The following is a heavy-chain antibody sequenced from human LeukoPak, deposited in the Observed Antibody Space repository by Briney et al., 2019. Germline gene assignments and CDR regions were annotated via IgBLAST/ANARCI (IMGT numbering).Heavy chain of an antibody. CDR3: ARSLYYRPPRNFDY. CDR2: IYYSGST. Sequence: SETLSLTCTVSGGSISSYYWSWIRQPAGKGLEWIGRIYYSGSTYYNPSLKSRVTISVDTSKNQFSLKLSSVTAADTAVYYCARSLYYRPPRNFDYWGQGTLVTVSS. D-gene: IGHD2-8*01. V-gene: IGHV4-59*05. CDR1: GGSISSYY. J-gene: IGHJ4*02.